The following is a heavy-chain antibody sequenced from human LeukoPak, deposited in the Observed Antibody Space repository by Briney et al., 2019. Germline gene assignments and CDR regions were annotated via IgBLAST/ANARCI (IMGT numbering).Heavy chain of an antibody. CDR3: ARVPGPNWFDP. J-gene: IGHJ5*02. V-gene: IGHV4-38-2*02. Sequence: SETLSLTCIVSGYSISSGYYWGWIRPPPGKGLEWIGSMYHSGSTYYNPSLKSRVTISVDTSKNQFSLKLSSVTAADTAVYYCARVPGPNWFDPWGQGTLVTVSS. CDR2: MYHSGST. CDR1: GYSISSGYY.